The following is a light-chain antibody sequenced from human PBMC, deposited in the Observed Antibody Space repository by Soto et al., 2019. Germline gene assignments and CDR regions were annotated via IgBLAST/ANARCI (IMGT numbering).Light chain of an antibody. Sequence: DIQMTQSPSSLYASVGDRVTITCRASQSISTYLNWYQQKPGKATKLLIYAASSLQSGVQSRFSGSGSGTDFTLTISTLQPEDSETYYCQQSYSRLQRTFGGGTKVEI. CDR3: QQSYSRLQRT. CDR2: AAS. J-gene: IGKJ4*01. CDR1: QSISTY. V-gene: IGKV1-39*01.